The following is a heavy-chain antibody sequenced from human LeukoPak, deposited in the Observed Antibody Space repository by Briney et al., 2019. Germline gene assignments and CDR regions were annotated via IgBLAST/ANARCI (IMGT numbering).Heavy chain of an antibody. CDR3: TRDAGFRGVVISYFDY. D-gene: IGHD3-3*01. CDR1: GFTFGDYA. V-gene: IGHV3-49*04. Sequence: PGGSLRLSCTASGFTFGDYAMSWVRQAPGKGLEWVGFIRSKAYGGTTEYAASVKGRFTISRDDSKSIAYLQMNSLKTEDTAVYYCTRDAGFRGVVISYFDYWGQGTLVTVSS. J-gene: IGHJ4*02. CDR2: IRSKAYGGTT.